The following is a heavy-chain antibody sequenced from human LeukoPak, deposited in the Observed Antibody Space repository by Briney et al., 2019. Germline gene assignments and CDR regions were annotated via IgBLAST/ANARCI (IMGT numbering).Heavy chain of an antibody. CDR2: IYYSGST. D-gene: IGHD3-3*01. J-gene: IGHJ4*02. V-gene: IGHV4-30-4*08. CDR1: GDSISSSGYY. Sequence: SETLSLTCTVSGDSISSSGYYWNWLRQHPGKGLEWIGYIYYSGSTYYNPSLKSRVTISVDTSKNQFSLKLSSVTAADTAVYYCARDTGDFWSGYLNWGQGTLVTVSS. CDR3: ARDTGDFWSGYLN.